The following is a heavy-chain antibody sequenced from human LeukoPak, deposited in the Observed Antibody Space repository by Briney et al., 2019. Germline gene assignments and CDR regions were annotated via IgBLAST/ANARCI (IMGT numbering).Heavy chain of an antibody. Sequence: PGRSLRLSCAASGFTFDDYAMHWVRQAPGKGLEWVSGISWNSGSIGYADSVKGRFTISRDNAKNSLYLQMNSLRAEDTALYYCAKEREENWFDPWGQGTLVTVSS. V-gene: IGHV3-9*01. CDR3: AKEREENWFDP. CDR2: ISWNSGSI. CDR1: GFTFDDYA. J-gene: IGHJ5*02.